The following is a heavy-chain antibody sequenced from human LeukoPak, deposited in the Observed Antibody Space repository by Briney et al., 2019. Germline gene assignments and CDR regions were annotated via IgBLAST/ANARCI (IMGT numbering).Heavy chain of an antibody. CDR2: ISSSSSYI. J-gene: IGHJ4*02. V-gene: IGHV3-21*01. CDR3: ARSRGRLAQLDY. Sequence: PGGSLRLSCAASGFTFSSYSMNWVRQAPGKGLEWVSSISSSSSYIYYADSVKGRFTISRDNAKNSLYLQMNSLRAEDTAVYYCARSRGRLAQLDYWGQGTLVTVSS. D-gene: IGHD6-25*01. CDR1: GFTFSSYS.